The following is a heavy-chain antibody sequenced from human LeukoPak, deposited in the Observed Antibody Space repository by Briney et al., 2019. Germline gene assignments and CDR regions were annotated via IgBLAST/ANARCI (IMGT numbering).Heavy chain of an antibody. CDR2: IYPGDSDT. Sequence: GESLKISCKGFGYSFTSYWIGWVRQTPGKGLEWMGIIYPGDSDTRYSPSFQGQVTISADKSISTAYLQWSSLKASDTAMYYCARAPKHALQYSYGYIGYWGQGTLVTVSS. V-gene: IGHV5-51*01. D-gene: IGHD5-18*01. J-gene: IGHJ4*02. CDR1: GYSFTSYW. CDR3: ARAPKHALQYSYGYIGY.